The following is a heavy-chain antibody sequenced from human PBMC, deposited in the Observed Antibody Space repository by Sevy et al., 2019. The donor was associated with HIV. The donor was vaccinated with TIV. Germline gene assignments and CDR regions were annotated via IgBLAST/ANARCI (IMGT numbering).Heavy chain of an antibody. CDR1: GFTFSSYA. V-gene: IGHV3-30-3*01. CDR2: ISYDGSNK. CDR3: GRASEYSRVWYFDY. J-gene: IGHJ4*02. Sequence: GGSLRLSCAASGFTFSSYAMHWVRQAPGKGLEWVAVISYDGSNKYYADSVKGRFTISRDNSKNTLYLQMNSLRAEDTAVYYCGRASEYSRVWYFDYWGQGTLVTVSS. D-gene: IGHD6-6*01.